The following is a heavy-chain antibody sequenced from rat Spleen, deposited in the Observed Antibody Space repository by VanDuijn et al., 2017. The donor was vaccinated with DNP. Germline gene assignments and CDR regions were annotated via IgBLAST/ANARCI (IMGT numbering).Heavy chain of an antibody. CDR3: TRRSAEGISWFAY. D-gene: IGHD1-11*01. Sequence: EVQLVESGGGLVQPGGSLTLSCAASGFTLNKYWMTWIRQAPGKGLEWVASITNTGGTTYYPDSVKGRFTISRDNAKSTLYLQMNSLRSEDTATYYCTRRSAEGISWFAYWGQGTLVTVSS. V-gene: IGHV5-31*01. J-gene: IGHJ3*01. CDR1: GFTLNKYW. CDR2: ITNTGGTT.